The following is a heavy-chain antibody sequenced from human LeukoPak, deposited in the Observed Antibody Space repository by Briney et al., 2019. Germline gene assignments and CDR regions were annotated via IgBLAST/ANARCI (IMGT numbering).Heavy chain of an antibody. J-gene: IGHJ3*02. Sequence: SETLSLTCAVYGGSFSGYYWSWIRQPPGKGLEWIGEINHSGSTNYNPSLKSRVTISVDTSKNQFSLKLSSVTAADTAVYYCATGYCSSTSCPKADDAFDIWGQGTMVTVSS. CDR1: GGSFSGYY. D-gene: IGHD2-2*01. CDR2: INHSGST. CDR3: ATGYCSSTSCPKADDAFDI. V-gene: IGHV4-34*01.